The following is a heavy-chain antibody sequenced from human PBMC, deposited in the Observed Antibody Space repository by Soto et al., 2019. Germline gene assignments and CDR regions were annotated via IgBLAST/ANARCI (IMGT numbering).Heavy chain of an antibody. Sequence: EVQLVESGGGLVQPGGSLTLSCAASGFAFSSYWMTWVRQAPGKGLEWVANIRKDGSQRSYLDSVRGRFTISRDNSKNSLDLQMNSLRAEDTALYFCARDVSPGSSGLYFEAFDIWGQGTMVTVSS. J-gene: IGHJ3*02. CDR1: GFAFSSYW. V-gene: IGHV3-7*05. CDR2: IRKDGSQR. CDR3: ARDVSPGSSGLYFEAFDI. D-gene: IGHD6-25*01.